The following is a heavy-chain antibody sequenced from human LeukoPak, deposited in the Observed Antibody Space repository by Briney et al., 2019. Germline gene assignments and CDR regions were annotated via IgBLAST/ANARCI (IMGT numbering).Heavy chain of an antibody. V-gene: IGHV3-21*01. D-gene: IGHD3-10*01. Sequence: GGSLRLSCAASGFTFNVYNMNWVRQAPGKGLEWVSSISSSSIYIYYADSVKGRFTISRDNANNSLYLQMNSLRAEDTAVYYCARDQRFGHFDYWGQGTLATVSS. J-gene: IGHJ4*02. CDR3: ARDQRFGHFDY. CDR1: GFTFNVYN. CDR2: ISSSSIYI.